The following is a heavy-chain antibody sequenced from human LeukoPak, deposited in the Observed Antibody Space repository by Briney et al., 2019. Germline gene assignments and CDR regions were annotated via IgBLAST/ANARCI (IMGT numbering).Heavy chain of an antibody. CDR3: ARERITMVRGVIPTGMDV. Sequence: SETLSLTCTVSGGSISSGDYYWSWIRQPPGKGLEWIGYIYYSGSTYCNPSLKSRVTISVDTSKNQFSLKLSSVTAADTAVYYCARERITMVRGVIPTGMDVWGQGTTVTVSS. J-gene: IGHJ6*02. D-gene: IGHD3-10*01. V-gene: IGHV4-30-4*01. CDR2: IYYSGST. CDR1: GGSISSGDYY.